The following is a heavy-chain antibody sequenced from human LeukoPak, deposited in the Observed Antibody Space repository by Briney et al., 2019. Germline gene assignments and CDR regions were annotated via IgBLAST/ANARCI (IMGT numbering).Heavy chain of an antibody. J-gene: IGHJ4*02. D-gene: IGHD3-10*01. CDR2: INPNSGVT. Sequence: ASVKVSCKASGYTFTGHYMHWVRQAPRQGLEWMGWINPNSGVTNYAQKFQGRVTMTRDTSISTAYMDLSRLRSDDTAVYYCARDYYADYWGQGTPVTVSS. CDR1: GYTFTGHY. V-gene: IGHV1-2*02. CDR3: ARDYYADY.